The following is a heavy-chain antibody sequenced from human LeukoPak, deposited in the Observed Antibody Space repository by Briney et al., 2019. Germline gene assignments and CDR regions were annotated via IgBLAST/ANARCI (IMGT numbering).Heavy chain of an antibody. Sequence: GSLRLSCAASGFTFSNYAMNWVRQAPGKGLEWIGEIFHDGSTNYNPSLESRLTMSVDKSKNHFSLELSSVTAADTAVYYCTREVTYDSSGVWGQGTMVIVSS. CDR2: IFHDGST. V-gene: IGHV4-4*02. J-gene: IGHJ3*01. CDR3: TREVTYDSSGV. CDR1: GFTFSNYAM. D-gene: IGHD3-22*01.